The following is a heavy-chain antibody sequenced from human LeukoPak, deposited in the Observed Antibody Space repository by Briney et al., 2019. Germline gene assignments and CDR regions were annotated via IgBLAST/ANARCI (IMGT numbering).Heavy chain of an antibody. CDR3: ARDHTTMVRGVILSTYGMDV. D-gene: IGHD3-10*01. V-gene: IGHV1-69*13. CDR1: GGTFSSYA. CDR2: IIPIFGTA. Sequence: SVKVSCKASGGTFSSYAISWVRQAPGQGLEWMGGIIPIFGTANYAQKFQGRVTITADESTSTAYMELSSLRSEDTAVYYCARDHTTMVRGVILSTYGMDVWGQGTTVTVSS. J-gene: IGHJ6*02.